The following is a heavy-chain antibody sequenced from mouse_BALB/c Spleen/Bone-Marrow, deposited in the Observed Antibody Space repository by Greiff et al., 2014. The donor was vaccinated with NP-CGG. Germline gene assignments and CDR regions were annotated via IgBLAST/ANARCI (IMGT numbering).Heavy chain of an antibody. V-gene: IGHV1S22*01. CDR1: GYTFTSYW. D-gene: IGHD1-1*01. J-gene: IGHJ2*01. Sequence: LQQPGSELVGPGASVKLSCKASGYTFTSYWMHWVKQRPGQGLEWIGNIYPGSGSTNYDEKFKSKATLTVDTSSSTAYMQLSSLTSEDSAVYYCTRDYDWVPDYWGQGTTLTVSS. CDR2: IYPGSGST. CDR3: TRDYDWVPDY.